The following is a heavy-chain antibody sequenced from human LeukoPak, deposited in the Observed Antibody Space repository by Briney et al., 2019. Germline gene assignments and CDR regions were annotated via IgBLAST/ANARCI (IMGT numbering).Heavy chain of an antibody. CDR2: IYYSGST. V-gene: IGHV4-39*07. J-gene: IGHJ4*02. CDR3: VRSNGLYYS. Sequence: SETLSLTCTVSGGSISSSSYYWGWIRQPPGKGLEWIGSIYYSGSTYYNPSLKSRVTISVDTSKNQFSLKLSSVTAADAAVYYCVRSNGLYYSWGQGALVTVSS. D-gene: IGHD6-19*01. CDR1: GGSISSSSYY.